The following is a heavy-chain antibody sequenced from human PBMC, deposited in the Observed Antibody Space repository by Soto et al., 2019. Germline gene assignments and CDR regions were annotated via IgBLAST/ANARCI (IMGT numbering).Heavy chain of an antibody. CDR1: GGSVSSGSYY. J-gene: IGHJ6*03. CDR2: IYYSGNT. CDR3: SRHLGGYYYYMDL. V-gene: IGHV4-39*01. Sequence: QLQLQESGPGLVKPSETLSLTCTVSGGSVSSGSYYWGWIRQPPGKGLEWIGIIYYSGNTYYHPSLKSRVTLSLVSSQNQVPLKLASVTAGNTAVHYCSRHLGGYYYYMDLLGKGATVTVS.